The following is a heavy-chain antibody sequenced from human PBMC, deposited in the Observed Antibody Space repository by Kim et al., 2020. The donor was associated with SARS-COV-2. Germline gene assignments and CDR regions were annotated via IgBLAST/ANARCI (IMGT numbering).Heavy chain of an antibody. CDR3: ARETTSAVYDIVTGDDAFDI. J-gene: IGHJ3*02. D-gene: IGHD3-9*01. V-gene: IGHV4-30-2*04. Sequence: RVTISVDTSKNQFSLKLSSVTAADTAVYYCARETTSAVYDIVTGDDAFDIWGQGTMVTVSS.